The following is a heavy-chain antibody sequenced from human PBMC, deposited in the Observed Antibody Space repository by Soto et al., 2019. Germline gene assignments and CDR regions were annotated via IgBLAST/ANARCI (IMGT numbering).Heavy chain of an antibody. Sequence: KVTSTGSAHKFTSHWFSPVPKMPRKGREWMGRIDPSNSYTNDSPSFQGHVTISAEKSSRTAYFQWRSLKASDTATSCCAGHVRDSRNDLFSWGQGTRVTVSS. J-gene: IGHJ6*02. CDR3: AGHVRDSRNDLFS. D-gene: IGHD3-22*01. CDR2: IDPSNSYT. CDR1: AHKFTSHW. V-gene: IGHV5-10-1*01.